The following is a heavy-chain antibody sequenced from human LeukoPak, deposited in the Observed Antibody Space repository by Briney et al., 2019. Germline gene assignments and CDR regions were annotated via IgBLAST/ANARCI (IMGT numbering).Heavy chain of an antibody. V-gene: IGHV4-39*07. D-gene: IGHD3-3*02. Sequence: KASETLSLTCTVSGGSISSSSYYCGWIRQPPGKGLEWIGNIHYSGSTYYTPSLKSRVTISVETSKNHFSLNLSSVTAADTAMYDCGRDLHIRSAWTDAFAFWGKGTMVTVSS. CDR2: IHYSGST. CDR1: GGSISSSSYY. J-gene: IGHJ3*01. CDR3: GRDLHIRSAWTDAFAF.